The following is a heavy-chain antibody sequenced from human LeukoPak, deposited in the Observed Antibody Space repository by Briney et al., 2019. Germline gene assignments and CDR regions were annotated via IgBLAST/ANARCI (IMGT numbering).Heavy chain of an antibody. V-gene: IGHV4-34*01. J-gene: IGHJ4*02. CDR2: IDHSGST. CDR1: GGSFSGYY. CDR3: ARAFVVHDY. D-gene: IGHD3-10*01. Sequence: SETLSLTCAVYGGSFSGYYWSWIRQPPGKGLEWIGEIDHSGSTNYNPSLKSRVTISVDTSKNQFSLKLSSVTAADTAVYYCARAFVVHDYWGQGTLVTVSS.